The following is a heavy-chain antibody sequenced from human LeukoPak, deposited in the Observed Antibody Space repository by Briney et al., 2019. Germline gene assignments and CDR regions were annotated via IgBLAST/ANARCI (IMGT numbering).Heavy chain of an antibody. CDR1: GFTFSIYS. CDR3: ARDGGYSGFDADS. J-gene: IGHJ4*02. V-gene: IGHV3-48*01. CDR2: ISDSSAM. Sequence: PGGSLRLSCAASGFTFSIYSVNWVRQAPGKGLEWVSYISDSSAMYYADSVRGRFTISRENDKNSLFLQMNSLRAEDTAVYYCARDGGYSGFDADSWGQGTLVTVSS. D-gene: IGHD5-12*01.